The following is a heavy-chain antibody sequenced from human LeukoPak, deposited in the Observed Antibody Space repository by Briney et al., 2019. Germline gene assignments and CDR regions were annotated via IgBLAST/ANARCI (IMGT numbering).Heavy chain of an antibody. D-gene: IGHD5-18*01. J-gene: IGHJ4*03. CDR3: ARIHYFDY. V-gene: IGHV3-48*02. Sequence: DSVKGRFTISRDNAKNSLYLQMNSLRDEDTAVYYCARIHYFDYWGQGTTVTVSS.